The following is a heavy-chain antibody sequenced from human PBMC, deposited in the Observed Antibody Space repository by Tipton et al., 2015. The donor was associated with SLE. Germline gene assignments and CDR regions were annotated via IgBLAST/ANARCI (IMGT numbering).Heavy chain of an antibody. CDR2: INHSGST. J-gene: IGHJ1*01. Sequence: GLVKPSETLSLTCAVYGGSFSGYYWSWIRQPPGKGLEWIGEINHSGSTNYNPSLKSRATISVDTSKNQFSVNLGSVTAADTAVYYCARGGYDTNNFHYAEFFQYWGQGTLVTVSS. D-gene: IGHD3-22*01. CDR3: ARGGYDTNNFHYAEFFQY. V-gene: IGHV4-34*01. CDR1: GGSFSGYY.